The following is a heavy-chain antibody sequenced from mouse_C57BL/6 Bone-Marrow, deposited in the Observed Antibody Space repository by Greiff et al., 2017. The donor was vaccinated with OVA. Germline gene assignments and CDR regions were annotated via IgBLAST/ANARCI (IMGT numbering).Heavy chain of an antibody. J-gene: IGHJ2*01. CDR3: TRRDYDEED. V-gene: IGHV5-17*01. CDR2: ISSGSSTI. Sequence: EVQVVESGGGLVKPGGSLKLSCAASGFTFSDSGMHWVRQAPEKGLEWVAYISSGSSTIYYADTVKGRFTISRDNAKNTLFLQMTSLRSEDTAMYYCTRRDYDEEDWGQGTTLTVSS. D-gene: IGHD2-4*01. CDR1: GFTFSDSG.